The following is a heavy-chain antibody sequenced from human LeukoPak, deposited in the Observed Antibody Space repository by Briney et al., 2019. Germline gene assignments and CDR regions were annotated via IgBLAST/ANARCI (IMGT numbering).Heavy chain of an antibody. CDR3: ARGRTLVTTCFDY. J-gene: IGHJ4*02. D-gene: IGHD4-23*01. V-gene: IGHV3-48*01. Sequence: PVGALRLSCAASGFTFSSYIMNSVRQAPGKGLEGVPYISSSSSTIYYADTVKGRFTISRDNAKNSLYLQMNSLRAEDTVVYYWARGRTLVTTCFDYWGQGTLVTVSS. CDR1: GFTFSSYI. CDR2: ISSSSSTI.